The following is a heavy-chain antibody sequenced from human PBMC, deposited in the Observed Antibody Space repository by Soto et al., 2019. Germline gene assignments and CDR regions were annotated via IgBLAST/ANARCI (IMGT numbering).Heavy chain of an antibody. D-gene: IGHD3-22*01. Sequence: SQTLSLTCAISGDSVSSNSAAWNWIRQSPSRGLEWLGRTYYRSKWYNDYAVSVKSRITINPDTSKNQFSLQLNSVTPEDTAVYYCARVLYYYDSSGYYYVPYYYYGMDVWGQGXTVTVSS. V-gene: IGHV6-1*01. J-gene: IGHJ6*02. CDR2: TYYRSKWYN. CDR1: GDSVSSNSAA. CDR3: ARVLYYYDSSGYYYVPYYYYGMDV.